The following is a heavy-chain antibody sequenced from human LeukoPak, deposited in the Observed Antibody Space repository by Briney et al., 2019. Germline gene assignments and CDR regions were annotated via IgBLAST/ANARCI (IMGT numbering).Heavy chain of an antibody. J-gene: IGHJ4*02. CDR3: AKDQTTVTGTASQFDY. CDR2: ISGSGDSA. Sequence: GGSLRLSCAVSGLTFSSYAMSWVRQAPGKGLEWVSVISGSGDSAYYADSVKGRFAISRDNSKNTLYLQMSSLRAEDTAVYYCAKDQTTVTGTASQFDYWGQGTLVTVSS. D-gene: IGHD6-19*01. CDR1: GLTFSSYA. V-gene: IGHV3-23*01.